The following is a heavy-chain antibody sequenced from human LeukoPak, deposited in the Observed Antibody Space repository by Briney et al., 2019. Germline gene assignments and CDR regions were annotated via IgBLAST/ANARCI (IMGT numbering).Heavy chain of an antibody. D-gene: IGHD2-21*01. CDR2: SDTSGSTT. CDR1: GFSFSSYE. CDR3: ARETIGRGGDCLDF. J-gene: IGHJ4*02. V-gene: IGHV3-48*03. Sequence: PGGSLRLSCAASGFSFSSYEWNWVRQAPGKGLGWISYSDTSGSTTYYADSVKGRSTTSRDNAKNSLFLQMSSLRTEDTALYYCARETIGRGGDCLDFWGQGTRVTVSS.